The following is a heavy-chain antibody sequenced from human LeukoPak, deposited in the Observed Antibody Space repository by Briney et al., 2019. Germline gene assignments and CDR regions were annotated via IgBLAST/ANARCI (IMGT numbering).Heavy chain of an antibody. J-gene: IGHJ1*01. CDR3: ARDPAVIGGEYFQH. CDR1: GFTFSSYN. Sequence: PGGSLRLSCAASGFTFSSYNMNWVRQAPGKGLEWVSYIVGSSSTIYYADSVKGRFTISRDNAKNSLYLQMNSLRVEDTAVYYCARDPAVIGGEYFQHWGQGTLVTVSS. V-gene: IGHV3-48*04. CDR2: IVGSSSTI. D-gene: IGHD2/OR15-2a*01.